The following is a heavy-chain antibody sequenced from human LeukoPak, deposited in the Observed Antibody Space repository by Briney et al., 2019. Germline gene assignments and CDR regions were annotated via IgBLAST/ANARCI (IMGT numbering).Heavy chain of an antibody. V-gene: IGHV3-64*01. D-gene: IGHD2-15*01. CDR3: ARDRDGGFAFDI. J-gene: IGHJ3*02. CDR2: IMPNGETR. CDR1: GSSFSNYV. Sequence: GGSLRLSYAASGSSFSNYVMHWVRQAPGKGLEYVSAIMPNGETRGYANSMKGRFTISRDNSKNTLYLQMGSLRAEDMAIYYCARDRDGGFAFDIWGQGTLVTVSS.